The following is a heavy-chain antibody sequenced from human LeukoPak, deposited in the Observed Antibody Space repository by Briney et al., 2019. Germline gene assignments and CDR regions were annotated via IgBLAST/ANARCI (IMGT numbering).Heavy chain of an antibody. Sequence: PTGGSLRLSCAASGFTFSSYAMSWVRQAPGKGLEWVSAISGSGGSTYYADSVKGRFTISRDNSKNTLYLQMNSLRAEDTAVYYCAKFSSSWFINFDYWGQGTLVTVSS. CDR3: AKFSSSWFINFDY. J-gene: IGHJ4*02. CDR2: ISGSGGST. D-gene: IGHD6-13*01. CDR1: GFTFSSYA. V-gene: IGHV3-23*01.